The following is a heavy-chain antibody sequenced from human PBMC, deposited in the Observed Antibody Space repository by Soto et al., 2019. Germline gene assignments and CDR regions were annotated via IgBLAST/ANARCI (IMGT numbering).Heavy chain of an antibody. D-gene: IGHD2-8*01. J-gene: IGHJ6*02. Sequence: QVQLVQSGAEVKKPGSSVKVSCKASGGTFSSYAISWVRQAPGQGLEWMGGIIPIFGTANYAQKFQGRVTITADESTSTADMELSSLRSEDTAVYYCARPVYAIERLFYGMDVWGQGTTVTVSS. CDR2: IIPIFGTA. CDR3: ARPVYAIERLFYGMDV. CDR1: GGTFSSYA. V-gene: IGHV1-69*12.